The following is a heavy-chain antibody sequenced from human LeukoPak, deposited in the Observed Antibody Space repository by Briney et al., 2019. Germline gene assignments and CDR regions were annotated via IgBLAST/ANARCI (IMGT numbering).Heavy chain of an antibody. Sequence: SETLSLTCAVYGGSFSGYYWSWIRQPPGKGLEWIGEINHSGSTNYNPSLKGRVTISVDTSKNQFSLKLSSVTAADTAVYYCARFRSKGRRFLEWFSHAPYFDYWGQGTLVTVSS. V-gene: IGHV4-34*01. D-gene: IGHD3-3*01. CDR1: GGSFSGYY. CDR3: ARFRSKGRRFLEWFSHAPYFDY. CDR2: INHSGST. J-gene: IGHJ4*02.